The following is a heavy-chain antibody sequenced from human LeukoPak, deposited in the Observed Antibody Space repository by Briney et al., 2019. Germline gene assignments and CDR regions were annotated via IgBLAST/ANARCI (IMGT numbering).Heavy chain of an antibody. CDR2: IYWDDDK. V-gene: IGHV2-5*08. CDR1: GGSISSYYW. J-gene: IGHJ4*02. D-gene: IGHD4-17*01. CDR3: AHYDYGDSPTVDYFDY. Sequence: TLSLTCTVSGGSISSYYWSWIRQPPGEALEWLALIYWDDDKRYSPSLKSRITITKDTSKNQVVLTMTNMDPVDTATYYCAHYDYGDSPTVDYFDYWGQGTLVTVSS.